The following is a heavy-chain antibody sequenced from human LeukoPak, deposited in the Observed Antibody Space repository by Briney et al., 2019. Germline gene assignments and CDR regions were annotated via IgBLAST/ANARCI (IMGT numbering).Heavy chain of an antibody. V-gene: IGHV3-21*01. CDR3: ASDDFWSGYSFMDV. CDR2: ISSSSSYI. CDR1: GFTFSSYS. J-gene: IGHJ6*03. Sequence: GGSLRLSCAASGFTFSSYSMNWVRQAPGKGLEWVSSISSSSSYIYYADSVKGRFTISRDNAKNTLYLQMNSLRAEDTAVYYCASDDFWSGYSFMDVWGKGTTVTVSS. D-gene: IGHD3-3*01.